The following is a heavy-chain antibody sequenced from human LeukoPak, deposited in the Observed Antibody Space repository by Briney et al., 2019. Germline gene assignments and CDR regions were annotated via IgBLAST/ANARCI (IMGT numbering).Heavy chain of an antibody. CDR1: GGSISSYY. CDR2: IYYSGST. Sequence: SETLSLTCTVSGGSISSYYWSWIRQPPGKGLEWIGYIYYSGSTNYNPSLKSRVTISVDTSKNQFSLKLSSVTAADTAVYYCARAPGYDILTGYRNPFDYWGQGTLVTVSS. V-gene: IGHV4-59*01. CDR3: ARAPGYDILTGYRNPFDY. J-gene: IGHJ4*02. D-gene: IGHD3-9*01.